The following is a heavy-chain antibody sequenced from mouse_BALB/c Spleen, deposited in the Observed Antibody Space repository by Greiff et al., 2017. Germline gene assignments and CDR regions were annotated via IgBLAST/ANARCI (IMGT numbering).Heavy chain of an antibody. J-gene: IGHJ4*01. Sequence: VQLQQSGTVLARPGASVKMSCKASGYTFTSYWMHWVKQRPGQGLEWIGAIYPGNSDTSYNQKFKGKAKLTAVTSTSTAYMELSSLTNEDSAVYYCTGGYGNYLYAMDYWGQGTSVTVSS. CDR3: TGGYGNYLYAMDY. V-gene: IGHV1-5*01. CDR2: IYPGNSDT. D-gene: IGHD2-10*02. CDR1: GYTFTSYW.